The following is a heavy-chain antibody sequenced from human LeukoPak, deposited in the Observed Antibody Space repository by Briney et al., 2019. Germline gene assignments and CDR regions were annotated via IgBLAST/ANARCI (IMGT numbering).Heavy chain of an antibody. V-gene: IGHV3-21*01. CDR1: GFTFSTYT. J-gene: IGHJ4*02. CDR3: ARESGGRGFDY. CDR2: ISTSSAYI. Sequence: GGSLRLSCAASGFTFSTYTMNWVRQAPGRGLEWVSSISTSSAYIYQADSVKGRFTISRDNANSLFLQMNSLRAEDTAVYYCARESGGRGFDYMGQGTLVTVSS. D-gene: IGHD2-15*01.